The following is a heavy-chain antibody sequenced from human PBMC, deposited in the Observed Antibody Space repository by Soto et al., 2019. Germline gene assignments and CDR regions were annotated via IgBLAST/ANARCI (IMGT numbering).Heavy chain of an antibody. V-gene: IGHV4-31*03. Sequence: QVQLQESGPGLVKPSQTLSLTCTVSGGSISSGGYYWSWIRQHPGKGLEWIGYIYYSGSTYYNPSLKIRVTISVDTSKNQFSLKLSSVTAADTAVYYCARDRRYYDSSGYLYYYYGMDVWGQGTTVTVSS. J-gene: IGHJ6*02. CDR2: IYYSGST. D-gene: IGHD3-22*01. CDR1: GGSISSGGYY. CDR3: ARDRRYYDSSGYLYYYYGMDV.